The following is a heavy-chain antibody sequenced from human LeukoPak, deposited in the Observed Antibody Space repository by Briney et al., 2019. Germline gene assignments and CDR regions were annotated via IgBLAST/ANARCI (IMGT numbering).Heavy chain of an antibody. CDR2: ISSGGHI. D-gene: IGHD2-15*01. CDR1: GFTFSSYG. Sequence: NPGGSLRLSCAASGFTFSSYGLNWVRQAPGKGLEWVSTISSGGHIYYEDSVKGRFTISRDNAKNSLYLQMNSLRAEDTAVYYCAREEGPGGVVYYDYWGQGTLVTVSS. J-gene: IGHJ4*02. V-gene: IGHV3-21*01. CDR3: AREEGPGGVVYYDY.